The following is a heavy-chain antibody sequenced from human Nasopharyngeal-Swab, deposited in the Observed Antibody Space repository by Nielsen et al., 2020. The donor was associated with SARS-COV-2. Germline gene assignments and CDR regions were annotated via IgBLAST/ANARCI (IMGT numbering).Heavy chain of an antibody. J-gene: IGHJ6*03. CDR2: INAGNGNT. Sequence: ASVKVSCKASGDTFTSYAMHWVRQAPGQRLEWMGWINAGNGNTKYSQKFQGRVTITRDTSASTAYMELSSLRSEDTAVYYCARGSMVRGVIEHYYYYYVDVWGKGTTVTVSS. CDR3: ARGSMVRGVIEHYYYYYVDV. CDR1: GDTFTSYA. V-gene: IGHV1-3*01. D-gene: IGHD3-10*01.